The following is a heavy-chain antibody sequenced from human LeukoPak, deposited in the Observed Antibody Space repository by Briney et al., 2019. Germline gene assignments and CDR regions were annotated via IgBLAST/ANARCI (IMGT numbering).Heavy chain of an antibody. Sequence: GASVKVSCKASGGTFSSYTISWVRQAPGQGLEWMGRIIPILGIANYAQKFQGRVTITADKSTSTAYMELSSLRSEDTAVYYCARDVGYCSSTSCYRIDYYYYYGMDVWGQGTTVTVSS. D-gene: IGHD2-2*01. J-gene: IGHJ6*02. CDR2: IIPILGIA. V-gene: IGHV1-69*04. CDR1: GGTFSSYT. CDR3: ARDVGYCSSTSCYRIDYYYYYGMDV.